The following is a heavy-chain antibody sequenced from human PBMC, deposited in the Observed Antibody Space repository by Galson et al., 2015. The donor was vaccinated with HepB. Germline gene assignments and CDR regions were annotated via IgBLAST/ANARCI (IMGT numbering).Heavy chain of an antibody. Sequence: SLRLSCAASGFTFSNFAMHWVRQAPGKGLEWVADTSYDGTNKNYADSLKGRFTISRDNSKNTLYLQLNSLRAEDTAVFYCVRGKVAVALTYYYYGMDVWGQGTTVTVSS. CDR2: TSYDGTNK. CDR1: GFTFSNFA. CDR3: VRGKVAVALTYYYYGMDV. J-gene: IGHJ6*02. D-gene: IGHD6-19*01. V-gene: IGHV3-30-3*01.